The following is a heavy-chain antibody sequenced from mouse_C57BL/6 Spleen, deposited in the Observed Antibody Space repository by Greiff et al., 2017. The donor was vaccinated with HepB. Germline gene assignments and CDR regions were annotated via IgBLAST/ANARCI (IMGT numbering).Heavy chain of an antibody. J-gene: IGHJ4*01. CDR3: ARKGGDLLFYAMDY. Sequence: VQLQQSGPELVKPGASVKISCKASGYTFTDYYMNWVKQSHGKSLEWIGDINPNNGGTSYNQKFKGKATLTVDKSSSTAYMELRSLTSEDSAVYYCARKGGDLLFYAMDYWGQGTSVTVSS. D-gene: IGHD2-1*01. CDR1: GYTFTDYY. V-gene: IGHV1-26*01. CDR2: INPNNGGT.